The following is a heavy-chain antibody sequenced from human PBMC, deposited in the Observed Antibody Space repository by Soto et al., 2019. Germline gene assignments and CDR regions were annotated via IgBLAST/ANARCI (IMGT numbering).Heavy chain of an antibody. J-gene: IGHJ4*02. V-gene: IGHV3-53*04. CDR1: GFTVSSNY. Sequence: GGSLRLSCAASGFTVSSNYMSWVRQAPGKGLEWVSVIYSGGSTYYADSGKGRFTIPRHNSKNTLYLHMNSVRAEDTDVYYCARGGRDGYNLNWGQGTMVTVSS. CDR3: ARGGRDGYNLN. D-gene: IGHD5-12*01. CDR2: IYSGGST.